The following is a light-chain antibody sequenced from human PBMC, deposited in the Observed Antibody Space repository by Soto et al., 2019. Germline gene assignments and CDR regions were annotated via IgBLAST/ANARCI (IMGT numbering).Light chain of an antibody. V-gene: IGKV1-12*01. Sequence: DIQMTQSPSTLSASVGDTVTVTCRASQSVSGWLAWYQQKPGKAPKLLIYTASSLQSGVPSRFSGSGSETDFTLTISDLQPEDSATYICQQGNSFPWTFGQGTKVDIK. CDR3: QQGNSFPWT. J-gene: IGKJ1*01. CDR1: QSVSGW. CDR2: TAS.